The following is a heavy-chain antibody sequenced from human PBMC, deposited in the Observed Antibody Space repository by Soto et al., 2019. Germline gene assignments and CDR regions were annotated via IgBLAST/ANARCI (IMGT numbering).Heavy chain of an antibody. V-gene: IGHV4-59*08. Sequence: PSETLSLTCTVSGGSMSSYYWSWIRQPPGKGLEWIAYIYYTGSTNYNPSLKSRVTISVNTSKNQFSLKLSSVTAADTAVYFCARHLVPAASVTFDIWGQGTMVTVSS. CDR2: IYYTGST. J-gene: IGHJ3*02. D-gene: IGHD2-2*01. CDR3: ARHLVPAASVTFDI. CDR1: GGSMSSYY.